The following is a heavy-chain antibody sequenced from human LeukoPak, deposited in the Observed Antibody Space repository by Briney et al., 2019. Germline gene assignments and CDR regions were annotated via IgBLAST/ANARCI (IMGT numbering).Heavy chain of an antibody. V-gene: IGHV3-20*04. CDR3: ARRGYDFWSGYYTYYFDC. Sequence: PGGSLRLSCAASGFTFDGYAMSWVRQAPGKGLEWVSGINWNGGSTGYADSVKGRFTISRDNAKNSLYLQMNSLRAEDTALYYCARRGYDFWSGYYTYYFDCWGEGTLVTVSS. CDR1: GFTFDGYA. D-gene: IGHD3-3*01. J-gene: IGHJ4*02. CDR2: INWNGGST.